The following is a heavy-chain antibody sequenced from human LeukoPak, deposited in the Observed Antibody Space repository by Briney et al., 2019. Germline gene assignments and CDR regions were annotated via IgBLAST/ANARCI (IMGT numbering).Heavy chain of an antibody. CDR3: ARDRAKRYCSSTSCYRGLFY. Sequence: GRSLRLSCAAPGFTFSSYAMHWVRQAPGKGLEWVAVISYVGSNKYYADSVKGRFTISRDNSKNTLYLQMNSLRAEDTAVYYCARDRAKRYCSSTSCYRGLFYWGQGTLVTVSS. J-gene: IGHJ4*02. CDR2: ISYVGSNK. V-gene: IGHV3-30*04. CDR1: GFTFSSYA. D-gene: IGHD2-2*02.